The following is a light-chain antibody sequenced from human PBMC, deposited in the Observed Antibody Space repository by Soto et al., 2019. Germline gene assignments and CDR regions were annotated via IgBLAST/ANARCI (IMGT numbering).Light chain of an antibody. J-gene: IGKJ2*01. CDR2: AAS. CDR1: QSVDSN. Sequence: IVMTQSPNTVSVSPGDRATLSCRASQSVDSNLAWYQQKPGQAPRLLISAASTRAPGIPARFSGSGSGTNFTLSISGLQSEDFAVYYCQQYVDWPLYTFGQGTKLEMK. V-gene: IGKV3-15*01. CDR3: QQYVDWPLYT.